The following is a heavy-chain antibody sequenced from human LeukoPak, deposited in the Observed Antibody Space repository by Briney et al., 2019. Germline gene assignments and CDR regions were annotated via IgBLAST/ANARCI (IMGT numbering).Heavy chain of an antibody. CDR3: ARRSECSGGSCYLGPVGY. Sequence: GESLKISRKGSGYSFTSYWIGWVRQMPGKGLEWMGIIYPGDSNTRYSPSFQGQVTISADKSISTAYLQWSSLKASDTAMYYCARRSECSGGSCYLGPVGYWGQGTLVTVSS. CDR2: IYPGDSNT. J-gene: IGHJ4*02. CDR1: GYSFTSYW. D-gene: IGHD2-15*01. V-gene: IGHV5-51*01.